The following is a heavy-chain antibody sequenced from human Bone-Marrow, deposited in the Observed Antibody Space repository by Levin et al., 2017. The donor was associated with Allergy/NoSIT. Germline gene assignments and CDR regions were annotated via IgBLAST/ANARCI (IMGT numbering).Heavy chain of an antibody. CDR2: ISSSVNTM. CDR3: ARVFGSEETFDI. D-gene: IGHD2-15*01. V-gene: IGHV3-11*01. J-gene: IGHJ3*02. CDR1: GFTFSDYF. Sequence: SGGSLRLSCAASGFTFSDYFMSWVRQAPGKGLEWVSYISSSVNTMYYSDSVRGRFTISRDNAKNSLYLQMNSLRAEDTAVYYCARVFGSEETFDIWGHGTMVTVSS.